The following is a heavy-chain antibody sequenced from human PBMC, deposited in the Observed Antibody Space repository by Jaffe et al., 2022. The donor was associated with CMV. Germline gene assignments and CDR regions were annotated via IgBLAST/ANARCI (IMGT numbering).Heavy chain of an antibody. CDR1: GGTFSSYA. V-gene: IGHV1-69*01. J-gene: IGHJ5*02. CDR2: IIPIFGTA. CDR3: ARSQGYYYDSSGYYYWFDP. Sequence: QVQLVQSGAEVKKPGSSVKVSCKASGGTFSSYAISWVRQAPGQGLEWMGGIIPIFGTANYAQKFQGRVTITADESTSTAYMELSSLRSEDTAVYYCARSQGYYYDSSGYYYWFDPWGQGTLVTVSS. D-gene: IGHD3-22*01.